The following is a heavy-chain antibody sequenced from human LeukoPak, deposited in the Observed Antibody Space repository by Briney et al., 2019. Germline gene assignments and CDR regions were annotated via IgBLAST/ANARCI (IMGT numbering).Heavy chain of an antibody. V-gene: IGHV1-2*02. Sequence: PAASVKVSCKASGYTFTGYYMHWVRQAPGQGLEWMGWINPNSGGTNYAQKFQGRVTVTRDTSISTAYMELSRLRSDDTAVYYCARDPFYYYDSSGYPNDYWGQGTLVTVSS. J-gene: IGHJ4*02. CDR2: INPNSGGT. D-gene: IGHD3-22*01. CDR1: GYTFTGYY. CDR3: ARDPFYYYDSSGYPNDY.